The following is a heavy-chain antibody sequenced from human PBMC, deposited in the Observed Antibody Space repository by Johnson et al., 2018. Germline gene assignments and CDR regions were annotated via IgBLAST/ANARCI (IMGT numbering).Heavy chain of an antibody. D-gene: IGHD6-19*01. CDR2: ISTSSSTI. CDR1: GFTFSIYS. CDR3: GSSVAPGGMDV. J-gene: IGHJ6*02. Sequence: VQLVESGGGLVQXGGSXRLXCAASGFTFSIYSMNWVRQAPGKGLEWVEYISTSSSTIYYAESVKGRLTISRDNAKNSLYLQMNSLRDEDKAVYYCGSSVAPGGMDVWGQVTTVTVSS. V-gene: IGHV3-48*02.